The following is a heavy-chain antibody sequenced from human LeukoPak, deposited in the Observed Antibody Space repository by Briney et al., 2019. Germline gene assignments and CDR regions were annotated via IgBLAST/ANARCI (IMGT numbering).Heavy chain of an antibody. CDR3: ARMDDRGSTDCSASDY. D-gene: IGHD2-2*01. CDR1: GGSISGYY. CDR2: IYTSGST. Sequence: SETLSLTCTVSGGSISGYYWSWIRQPAGKGLEWLGRIYTSGSTNYNPSLKSRVTMSVDTSKNQFSLKLSSVTAADTAVYYCARMDDRGSTDCSASDYWGQGTLVPVSS. J-gene: IGHJ4*02. V-gene: IGHV4-4*07.